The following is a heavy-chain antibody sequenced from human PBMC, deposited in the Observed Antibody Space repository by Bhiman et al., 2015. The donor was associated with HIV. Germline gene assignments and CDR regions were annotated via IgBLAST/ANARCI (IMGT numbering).Heavy chain of an antibody. Sequence: EVQLVESGGGLVQPGRSLRLSCAASGFIFDDYAMHWVRQPPGKGLEWVSSISSSSSYIYYADSVKGRFTISRDNAKNSLYLQVNSLRAEDTAVYYCAREFTGYSSSNFDYWGQGTLVTVSS. CDR1: GFIFDDYA. CDR2: ISSSSSYI. J-gene: IGHJ4*02. V-gene: IGHV3-21*01. CDR3: AREFTGYSSSNFDY. D-gene: IGHD6-13*01.